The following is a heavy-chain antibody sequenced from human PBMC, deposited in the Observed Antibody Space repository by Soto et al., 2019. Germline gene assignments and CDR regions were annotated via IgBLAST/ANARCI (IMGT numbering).Heavy chain of an antibody. D-gene: IGHD3-16*02. J-gene: IGHJ3*02. CDR1: GFTFSSCE. V-gene: IGHV3-48*03. CDR2: ISSSGSTI. CDR3: ARDAHYDYVWGSYRPVTDAFDI. Sequence: GGSLRLSCAASGFTFSSCEMNWVRQAPGKGLEWVSYISSSGSTIYYADSVKGRFTISRDNAKNSLYLQMNSLRAEGTAVYYCARDAHYDYVWGSYRPVTDAFDIWGQGTMVTVSS.